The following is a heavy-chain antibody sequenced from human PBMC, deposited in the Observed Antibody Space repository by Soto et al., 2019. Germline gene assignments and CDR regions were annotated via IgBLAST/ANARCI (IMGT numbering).Heavy chain of an antibody. CDR1: GFTFSSYA. D-gene: IGHD3-22*01. J-gene: IGHJ4*02. V-gene: IGHV3-30-3*01. CDR2: ISYDGSNK. Sequence: QVQLVESGGGVVQPGRSLRLSCAASGFTFSSYAMHWVRQAPGKGLEWVAVISYDGSNKYYADSVKGRFTISRDNSKNTLYLKMNSLRAEDTAVYYCARGHRYYYDSSGSDYFDSWGQGTLVTDSS. CDR3: ARGHRYYYDSSGSDYFDS.